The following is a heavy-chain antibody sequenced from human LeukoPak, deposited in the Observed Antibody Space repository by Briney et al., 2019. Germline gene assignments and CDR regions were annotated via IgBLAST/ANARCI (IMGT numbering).Heavy chain of an antibody. J-gene: IGHJ4*02. Sequence: SETLSLTCAVYGGSFSGYYWSWIRQPPGKGLEWIGEINHSGSTNYNPSLKSRVTISVDTSKNQFSLKLSSVTAADTAVYYCAREGGWDTAMATYFDYWGQGTLVTVSS. CDR1: GGSFSGYY. CDR3: AREGGWDTAMATYFDY. V-gene: IGHV4-34*01. CDR2: INHSGST. D-gene: IGHD5-18*01.